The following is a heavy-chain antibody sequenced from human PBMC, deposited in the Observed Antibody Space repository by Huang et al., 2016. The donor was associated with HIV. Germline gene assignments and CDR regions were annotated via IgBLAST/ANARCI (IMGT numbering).Heavy chain of an antibody. Sequence: EVQLVESGGGLTQPGGSLRLSCSASGFTVSHNYFTWVGQAPGKGLEWGSFIFSGGRTYHADSVKGRFTISRDNSKNTLYLQMNSLRADDTAVDYCARGAESSWSGSYYYGLDVWGQGTTVTV. V-gene: IGHV3-53*01. CDR2: IFSGGRT. CDR3: ARGAESSWSGSYYYGLDV. D-gene: IGHD6-19*01. CDR1: GFTVSHNY. J-gene: IGHJ6*02.